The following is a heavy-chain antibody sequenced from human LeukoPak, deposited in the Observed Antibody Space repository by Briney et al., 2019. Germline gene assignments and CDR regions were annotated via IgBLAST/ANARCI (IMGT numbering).Heavy chain of an antibody. J-gene: IGHJ4*02. CDR3: ARGIESYGDYGY. D-gene: IGHD4-17*01. V-gene: IGHV4-59*01. CDR1: GGSISGSY. CDR2: MYNSGST. Sequence: PSETLSVTCTVPGGSISGSYWSSIRQPPGKGQEWIAYMYNSGSTTYNPSLKSRVTISIDTSTYQSSLKLSSLTAADTAIYCCARGIESYGDYGYWGQGILVTVSS.